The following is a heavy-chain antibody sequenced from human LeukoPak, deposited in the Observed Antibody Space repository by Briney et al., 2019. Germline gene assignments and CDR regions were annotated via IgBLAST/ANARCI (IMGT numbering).Heavy chain of an antibody. CDR3: VRGGSAGPLDY. Sequence: GGSLRLSCAASGFTFSSYAMRWVRQAPGKGLEYVSAIISNGGTTYYASSAKGRFTISRDNSKNTLYLQMGSLRAEDMGVYYCVRGGSAGPLDYWGQGTLVTVSS. D-gene: IGHD1-14*01. J-gene: IGHJ4*02. CDR2: IISNGGTT. V-gene: IGHV3-64*01. CDR1: GFTFSSYA.